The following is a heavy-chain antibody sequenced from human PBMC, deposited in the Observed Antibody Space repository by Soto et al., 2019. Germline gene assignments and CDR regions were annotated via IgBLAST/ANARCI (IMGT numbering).Heavy chain of an antibody. V-gene: IGHV4-30-4*01. D-gene: IGHD2-8*01. J-gene: IGHJ6*02. Sequence: QVQLQESGPGLVKPSQTLSLTCTVSGGSISSGEYYWSWIRQPPGEGLEWIGNIHYSGTTYNNPSLKSRVTISVDTSNNQFSLKLSSVTAADTAVYYCARDGGFCTNGVCPVYYYYGMDVWGQGTTVTVSS. CDR2: IHYSGTT. CDR3: ARDGGFCTNGVCPVYYYYGMDV. CDR1: GGSISSGEYY.